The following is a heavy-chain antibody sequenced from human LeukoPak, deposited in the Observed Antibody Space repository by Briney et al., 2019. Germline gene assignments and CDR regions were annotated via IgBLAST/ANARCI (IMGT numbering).Heavy chain of an antibody. D-gene: IGHD4-23*01. V-gene: IGHV3-30*04. CDR2: ISYDGSNK. J-gene: IGHJ4*02. Sequence: GALRLSCAASGFTFSSYAMHWVRQAPGKGLEWVAVISYDGSNKYYADSVKGRFTISRDNSKNTLYLQMNSLRVDDTAVYYCAKSLDYGGNRARLDFWGQGTLVTVSS. CDR3: AKSLDYGGNRARLDF. CDR1: GFTFSSYA.